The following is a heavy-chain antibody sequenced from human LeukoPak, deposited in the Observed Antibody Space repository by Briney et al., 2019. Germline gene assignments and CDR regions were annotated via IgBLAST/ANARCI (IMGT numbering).Heavy chain of an antibody. CDR2: ISTDNGNT. D-gene: IGHD1-26*01. Sequence: ASVKVSCKTSGYTFTSYGISWVRQAPGQGLKWMGWISTDNGNTNYAQKVQGRVTMTTDTSTSTAYMELRSLRSDDAAVYYCARDPSGSYDFDYWGQGTLVTVSS. CDR3: ARDPSGSYDFDY. V-gene: IGHV1-18*01. J-gene: IGHJ4*02. CDR1: GYTFTSYG.